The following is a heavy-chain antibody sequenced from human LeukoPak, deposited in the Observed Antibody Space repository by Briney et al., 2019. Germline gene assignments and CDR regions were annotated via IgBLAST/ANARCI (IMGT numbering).Heavy chain of an antibody. V-gene: IGHV5-51*01. D-gene: IGHD3-3*01. CDR3: ARHIAVKDDFWSGYYNYFDY. J-gene: IGHJ4*02. Sequence: GESLKISCKGSGYSFTNYWIGWVRQMPGKGLEWMGIIYPGDFNTRYSPSFQGQVTISADKSISTAYLQWSSLKASDTAMYYCARHIAVKDDFWSGYYNYFDYWGQGTLVTVSS. CDR2: IYPGDFNT. CDR1: GYSFTNYW.